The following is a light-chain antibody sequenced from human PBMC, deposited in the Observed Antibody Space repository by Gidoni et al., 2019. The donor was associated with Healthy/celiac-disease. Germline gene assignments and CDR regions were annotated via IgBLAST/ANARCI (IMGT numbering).Light chain of an antibody. J-gene: IGKJ3*01. Sequence: IVFTQSLATLSLSPGQSATLSSRASQSVGSYLAWYQQQTGQAPRLLIYDAANRATGIPARFSGSRAGTNVTLTISSLEPEEFVVYYCQQRGNWPPFTFGPGTKVDIK. CDR1: QSVGSY. CDR3: QQRGNWPPFT. CDR2: DAA. V-gene: IGKV3-11*01.